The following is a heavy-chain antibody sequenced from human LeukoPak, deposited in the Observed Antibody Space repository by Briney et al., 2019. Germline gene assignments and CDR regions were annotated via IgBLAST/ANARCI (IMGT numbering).Heavy chain of an antibody. Sequence: PGGSLRLSCAASGFTVSSNYMSWVRQAPEKGLVWVSVIYSGGSTYYADSVKGRFTISRDKSNNTVSLQMNSLRAEDTAVYYCARDLASGWSNYFDYWGQGTLVTVSS. CDR3: ARDLASGWSNYFDY. CDR2: IYSGGST. J-gene: IGHJ4*02. V-gene: IGHV3-53*01. CDR1: GFTVSSNY. D-gene: IGHD6-19*01.